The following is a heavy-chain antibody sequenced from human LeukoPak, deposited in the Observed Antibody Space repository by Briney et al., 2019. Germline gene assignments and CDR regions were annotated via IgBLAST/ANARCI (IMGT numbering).Heavy chain of an antibody. CDR3: VRLVTNHQYYFDY. CDR1: GYKFTSSW. V-gene: IGHV5-51*01. CDR2: IYPGDSDT. Sequence: GESLKISCKGSGYKFTSSWIGWVRQLPGKGLEWMGIIYPGDSDTRYSPSFQGQVTISADKSISTAYLQWSRLKASDTAVYYCVRLVTNHQYYFDYWGQGTLVTVSS. D-gene: IGHD1-14*01. J-gene: IGHJ4*02.